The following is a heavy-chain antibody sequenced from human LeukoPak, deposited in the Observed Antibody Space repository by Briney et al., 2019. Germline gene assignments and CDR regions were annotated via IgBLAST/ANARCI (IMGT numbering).Heavy chain of an antibody. CDR2: MNPNSGNT. CDR3: ARDPRFLENHFDI. J-gene: IGHJ3*02. D-gene: IGHD3-3*01. Sequence: GASVKVSYKASGYTFTSYDINWVRQATGQGLEWMGWMNPNSGNTGYAQKFQGRVTMTRNTSISTAYMELSSLRSEDTAVYYCARDPRFLENHFDIWGQETMVTVSS. V-gene: IGHV1-8*01. CDR1: GYTFTSYD.